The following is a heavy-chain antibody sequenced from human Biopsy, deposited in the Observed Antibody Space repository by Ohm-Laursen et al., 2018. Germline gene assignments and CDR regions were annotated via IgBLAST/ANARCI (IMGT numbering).Heavy chain of an antibody. Sequence: GSLRLSCAASGITTRSYCMSWIRQAPGKGLEWVANIKQDGSEKNYVASVKGRFTISRDNAKDSLFLQMNSLRVEDTAVYYCVREMSHESIIRDSFDLWGQGTMVTVSS. J-gene: IGHJ3*01. CDR1: GITTRSYC. CDR2: IKQDGSEK. CDR3: VREMSHESIIRDSFDL. V-gene: IGHV3-7*01. D-gene: IGHD2/OR15-2a*01.